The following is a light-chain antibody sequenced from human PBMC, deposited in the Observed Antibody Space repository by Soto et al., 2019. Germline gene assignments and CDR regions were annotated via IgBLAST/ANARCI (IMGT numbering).Light chain of an antibody. CDR3: SSYTSGSTLVV. Sequence: QSVLTQPASVSGSPGQSITISCTGTSSDVGGYNYVSWYQQHQGKAPKLMIYEVSNRPSEVSNRFSGSKSGNTASLTISGLQAEDEGNYYCSSYTSGSTLVVFGGGTKVTVL. V-gene: IGLV2-14*01. CDR2: EVS. J-gene: IGLJ2*01. CDR1: SSDVGGYNY.